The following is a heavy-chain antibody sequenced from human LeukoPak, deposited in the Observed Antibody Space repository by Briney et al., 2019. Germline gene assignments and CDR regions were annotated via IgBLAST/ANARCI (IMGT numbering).Heavy chain of an antibody. CDR2: IYTSGST. CDR3: ARDRGVRKDYYYYYGMDV. V-gene: IGHV4-4*07. D-gene: IGHD3-10*01. CDR1: GGSISSYY. Sequence: SETLSLTCTVSGGSISSYYWSWLRQPAGKGLEWIGRIYTSGSTNYNPSLKSRVTMSVDTSKNQFSLKLSSVTAADTAVYYCARDRGVRKDYYYYYGMDVWGQGTTVTVSS. J-gene: IGHJ6*02.